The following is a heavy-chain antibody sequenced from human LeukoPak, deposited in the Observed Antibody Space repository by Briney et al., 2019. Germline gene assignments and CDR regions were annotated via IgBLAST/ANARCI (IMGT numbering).Heavy chain of an antibody. CDR2: ISPDGSEK. CDR1: GFTFGSYW. CDR3: AKDLINSGSYSDAFDI. Sequence: GGSLRLSCAASGFTFGSYWMSWVRQAPGKGLEWVANISPDGSEKYYVDSVKGRFTISRDNAKNSLYLQMNSLRAEDTALYYCAKDLINSGSYSDAFDIWGQGTVVTVSS. J-gene: IGHJ3*02. V-gene: IGHV3-7*03. D-gene: IGHD1-26*01.